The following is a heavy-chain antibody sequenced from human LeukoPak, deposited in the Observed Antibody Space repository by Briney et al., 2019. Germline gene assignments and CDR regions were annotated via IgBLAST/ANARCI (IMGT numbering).Heavy chain of an antibody. V-gene: IGHV3-64D*09. CDR1: GFPFSSYA. CDR2: ISDSGGST. CDR3: VRGYSFGPYGMDV. J-gene: IGHJ6*02. D-gene: IGHD2-15*01. Sequence: GGSPRLSCSASGFPFSSYAMHWVRQAPGKGLEYVSAISDSGGSTYYADSVKGRYTISRDNSKNTLYLQMSSLRAEDTAVYFCVRGYSFGPYGMDVWGQGTTVTVSS.